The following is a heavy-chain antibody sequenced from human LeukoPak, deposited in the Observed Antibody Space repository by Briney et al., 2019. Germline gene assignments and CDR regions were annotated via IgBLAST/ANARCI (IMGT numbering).Heavy chain of an antibody. Sequence: SETLSLTXAVYGGSFSGYYWSWIRQPPGKGLEWIGEINHSGSTNYNPSLKSRVTISVDTSKNQFSLKLSSVTAADTAVYYCARQGLLFDYWGQGTLVTVSS. CDR3: ARQGLLFDY. CDR1: GGSFSGYY. CDR2: INHSGST. V-gene: IGHV4-34*01. D-gene: IGHD2-21*01. J-gene: IGHJ4*02.